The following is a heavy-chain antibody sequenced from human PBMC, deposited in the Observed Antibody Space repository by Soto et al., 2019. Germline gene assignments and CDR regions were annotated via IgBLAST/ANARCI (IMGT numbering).Heavy chain of an antibody. CDR2: ISRHNGHT. V-gene: IGHV1-18*01. CDR3: VRDLDGSGSYYTDY. J-gene: IGHJ4*02. Sequence: QVQLVQSGAEVKKPGASVKVSCKASGYVFISYGISWVRQAPGQGLEWMGWISRHNGHTSYAQKFQGRVTMTTDASTSTADMELRSLRSDDTAVYYCVRDLDGSGSYYTDYWGQGTLVIVSS. CDR1: GYVFISYG. D-gene: IGHD3-10*01.